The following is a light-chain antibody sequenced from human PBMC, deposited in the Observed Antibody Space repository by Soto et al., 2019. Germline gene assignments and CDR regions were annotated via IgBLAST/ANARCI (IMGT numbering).Light chain of an antibody. CDR2: DAS. V-gene: IGKV3-11*01. J-gene: IGKJ1*01. CDR1: QSVSSY. Sequence: EIVLTQSPATLSLSPGERATLSCRASQSVSSYLAWYQQKPGQAPRLLIYDASNRATGIPARFSGSGYGTDFTLTISSLEPEDFAVYYCQQRSNWPTFGQGKKVEIK. CDR3: QQRSNWPT.